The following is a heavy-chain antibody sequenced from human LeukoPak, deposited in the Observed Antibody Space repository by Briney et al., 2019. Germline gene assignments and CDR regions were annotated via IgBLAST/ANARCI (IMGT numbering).Heavy chain of an antibody. J-gene: IGHJ4*02. CDR2: ISSSSSYI. Sequence: GGSLRLSCAASGFTFSSYSMTWVRQAPGKGLEWVSSISSSSSYIYYADSVKGRFTISRDNAKNSLYLQMNSLRAEDTAVYYCARDPSDYGDYVEDDYWGQGTLVTVSS. V-gene: IGHV3-21*01. CDR3: ARDPSDYGDYVEDDY. CDR1: GFTFSSYS. D-gene: IGHD4-17*01.